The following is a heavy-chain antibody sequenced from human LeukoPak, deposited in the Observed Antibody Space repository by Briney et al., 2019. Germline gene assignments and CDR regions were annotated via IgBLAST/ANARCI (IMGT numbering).Heavy chain of an antibody. CDR3: ADYDFWSGYYTD. D-gene: IGHD3-3*01. J-gene: IGHJ4*02. V-gene: IGHV4-34*01. CDR2: INHSGST. Sequence: SETLSLTCAVYGGSFSGYYWSWIRQPPGKGLEWIGEINHSGSTNYNPSLKSRVTISVDTSKNQFSLKLSSVTAADTAVYYCADYDFWSGYYTDWGQGTLVTVSS. CDR1: GGSFSGYY.